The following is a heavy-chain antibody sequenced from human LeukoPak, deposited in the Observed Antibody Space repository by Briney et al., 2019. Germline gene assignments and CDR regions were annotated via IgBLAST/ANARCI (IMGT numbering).Heavy chain of an antibody. CDR3: AREYHTIFGDYYYYYGMDV. Sequence: PGGSLRLSCAASGFTFSSYGMHWVRQAPGKGLEWVAVIWYDGSNKYYADSVKGRFTISRDNSKNTLYLQMNSLRAEDTAVYYCAREYHTIFGDYYYYYGMDVWGQGTTVTVSS. V-gene: IGHV3-33*01. J-gene: IGHJ6*02. CDR2: IWYDGSNK. CDR1: GFTFSSYG. D-gene: IGHD3-3*01.